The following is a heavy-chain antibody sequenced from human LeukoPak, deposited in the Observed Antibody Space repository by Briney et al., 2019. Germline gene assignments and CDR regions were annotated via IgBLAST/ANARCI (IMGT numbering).Heavy chain of an antibody. Sequence: PGGSLRLSCAASGFTFSNAWMSWVRQAPGKGLEWVGRIKSKTDGGTTDYAAPVKGRFTISRDDSKNTLYLQMNSLKTEDTAVYYCTTDSVQVAGTSIYYYGMDVWGQGTTVTVSS. D-gene: IGHD6-19*01. V-gene: IGHV3-15*01. CDR1: GFTFSNAW. J-gene: IGHJ6*02. CDR2: IKSKTDGGTT. CDR3: TTDSVQVAGTSIYYYGMDV.